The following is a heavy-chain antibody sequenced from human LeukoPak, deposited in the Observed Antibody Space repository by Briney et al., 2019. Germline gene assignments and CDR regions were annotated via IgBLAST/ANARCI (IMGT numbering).Heavy chain of an antibody. J-gene: IGHJ4*02. D-gene: IGHD2-15*01. Sequence: TGGSLRLSCAASKFTVSSNYMNWVRQAPGKRLEWVSLIYSDGSRYYAASVKGRFTKSRHNSKSTLCLQMNSLRAEETAVYYCARGYCSGGSCYAFDYWGQGTLGTVSS. V-gene: IGHV3-53*01. CDR2: IYSDGSR. CDR3: ARGYCSGGSCYAFDY. CDR1: KFTVSSNY.